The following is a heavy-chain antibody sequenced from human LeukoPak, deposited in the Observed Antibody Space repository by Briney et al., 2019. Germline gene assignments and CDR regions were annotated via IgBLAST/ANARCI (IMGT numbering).Heavy chain of an antibody. J-gene: IGHJ2*01. D-gene: IGHD6-19*01. V-gene: IGHV3-74*01. Sequence: GGSLRLSCAASGFTFDDYAMHWVRQAPGKGLEWVSRIKNDGRSTSYADSVKGRFTISRDNAKNTVYLQMNSLRAEDTAVYYCATEAGAAPDWYFDVWGRGTLVTVSS. CDR1: GFTFDDYA. CDR3: ATEAGAAPDWYFDV. CDR2: IKNDGRST.